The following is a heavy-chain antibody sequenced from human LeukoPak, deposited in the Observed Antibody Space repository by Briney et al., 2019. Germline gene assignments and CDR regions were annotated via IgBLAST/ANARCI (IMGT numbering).Heavy chain of an antibody. J-gene: IGHJ4*02. CDR3: AGTRVFGVVSDY. V-gene: IGHV4-4*07. D-gene: IGHD3-3*01. Sequence: SETLSLTCTVSGGSISSYYWSWIRQPAGKGLEWIGRIYTSGSTNYNPSLKSRVTMSVDTSKNQFSLKLSSVTAADTAVYYCAGTRVFGVVSDYWGQGTLVTVSS. CDR1: GGSISSYY. CDR2: IYTSGST.